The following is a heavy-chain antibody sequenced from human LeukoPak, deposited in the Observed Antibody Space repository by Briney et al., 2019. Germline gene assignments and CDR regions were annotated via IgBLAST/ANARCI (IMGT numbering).Heavy chain of an antibody. CDR1: GDSIRGYY. Sequence: KASETLSLTCTVSGDSIRGYYWSWIRQPPGKGLEWIGYVYYIGSTNYNPSLKSRLTMSVDTSKNQLSLRLSSVTAADTAVYYCARGRRVVTATPYYFDSWGPGTLVTVSS. V-gene: IGHV4-59*01. CDR3: ARGRRVVTATPYYFDS. J-gene: IGHJ4*02. D-gene: IGHD2-15*01. CDR2: VYYIGST.